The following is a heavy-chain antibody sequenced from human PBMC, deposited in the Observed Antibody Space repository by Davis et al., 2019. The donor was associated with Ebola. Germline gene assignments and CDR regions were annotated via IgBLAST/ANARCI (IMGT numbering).Heavy chain of an antibody. CDR1: GFSFRSYA. CDR3: VRFVYRADDTFDV. D-gene: IGHD2-8*01. V-gene: IGHV3-30*04. Sequence: PGGSLRLSCAASGFSFRSYAMHWVRQAPGKGLEWVTVISNDGRNKYYADSVKGRFTISRDNSKNTLYLQMNSLTPDDTAKYYCVRFVYRADDTFDVWGQGTMVTVSS. CDR2: ISNDGRNK. J-gene: IGHJ3*01.